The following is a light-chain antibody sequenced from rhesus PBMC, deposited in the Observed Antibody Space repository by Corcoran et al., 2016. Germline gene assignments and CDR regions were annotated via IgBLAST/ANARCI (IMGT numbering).Light chain of an antibody. V-gene: IGLV2S7*01. CDR3: CLFTISSTFV. CDR2: GVS. CDR1: SSDIGSYNY. Sequence: QSTTTQPPSVSGSPGQSVTISCTGTSSDIGSYNYVSWYQQHPGKAPKLMIYGVSNRPSWVSDLFSGSKSGNTASLTISGLQAEDEADYYCCLFTISSTFVFGSGTNLTVL. J-gene: IGLJ6*01.